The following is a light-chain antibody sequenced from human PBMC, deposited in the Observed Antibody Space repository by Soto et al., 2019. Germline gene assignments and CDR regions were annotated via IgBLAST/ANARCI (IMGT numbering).Light chain of an antibody. CDR1: QSVSSN. CDR3: QQYNGWPRT. J-gene: IGKJ1*01. CDR2: AAS. Sequence: EIVMTQSPATLSVSPGERATLSCRASQSVSSNLAWYQQKPGQAPRRLIYAASTRATGIPARFSGSGSGTEFTITISSLQSEDCAVYYCQQYNGWPRTFGQGTKVEIK. V-gene: IGKV3-15*01.